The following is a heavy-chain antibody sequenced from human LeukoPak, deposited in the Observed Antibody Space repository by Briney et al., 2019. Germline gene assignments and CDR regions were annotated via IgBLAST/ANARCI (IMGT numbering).Heavy chain of an antibody. V-gene: IGHV4-59*01. D-gene: IGHD3-10*01. J-gene: IGHJ4*01. Sequence: PSETLSLTCTVSGGSMSTYSWSWIRQSPGKGLEWIGYIYYSGSTSYNPSLKSRLTISIDTSKTQFYLKLSSVTAADTAVYYCARVVYSGSWGYFDYWDEGLLITASS. CDR3: ARVVYSGSWGYFDY. CDR2: IYYSGST. CDR1: GGSMSTYS.